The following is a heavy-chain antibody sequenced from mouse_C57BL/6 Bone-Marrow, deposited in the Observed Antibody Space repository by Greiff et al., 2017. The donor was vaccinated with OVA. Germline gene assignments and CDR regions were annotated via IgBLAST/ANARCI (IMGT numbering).Heavy chain of an antibody. V-gene: IGHV1-69*01. CDR1: GYTFTSYW. CDR3: ARLGSSPDY. CDR2: MDPSDSYT. J-gene: IGHJ2*01. D-gene: IGHD3-3*01. Sequence: QVQLQQPGAELVMLGASVKLSCKASGYTFTSYWRPWVKQRPGQGLEWIGEMDPSDSYTNSNQKFKGKSTLTVDKSSSTAYMQLSRLTSEDSAVYCCARLGSSPDYGGQGTTLTVSS.